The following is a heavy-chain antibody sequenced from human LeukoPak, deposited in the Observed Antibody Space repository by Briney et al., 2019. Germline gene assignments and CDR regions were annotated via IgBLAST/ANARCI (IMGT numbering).Heavy chain of an antibody. Sequence: ASVKVSCKVSGYTLTELSMHWVRQAPGQGLEWMGIINPSGGSTSYAQKFQGRVTMTRDTSTSTVYMELSSLRSEDTAVYYCARSPHRGSSSIDYWGQGTLVTVSS. D-gene: IGHD6-6*01. V-gene: IGHV1-46*01. CDR1: GYTLTELS. CDR2: INPSGGST. CDR3: ARSPHRGSSSIDY. J-gene: IGHJ4*02.